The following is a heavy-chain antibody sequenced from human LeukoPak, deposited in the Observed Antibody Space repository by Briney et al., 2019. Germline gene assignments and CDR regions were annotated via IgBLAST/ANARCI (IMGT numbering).Heavy chain of an antibody. J-gene: IGHJ4*02. D-gene: IGHD3-3*01. CDR2: IYYSGST. Sequence: SETLSLTCTVPGGSISSYYWSWIRQPPGKGLEWVGYIYYSGSTNYNPSLKSRGPISVDTSKNQFSLKLSSVTAADTAVYYRARGYPQKYYDFWSGYYTGIDFDYWGQGTLVTVSS. CDR1: GGSISSYY. V-gene: IGHV4-59*01. CDR3: ARGYPQKYYDFWSGYYTGIDFDY.